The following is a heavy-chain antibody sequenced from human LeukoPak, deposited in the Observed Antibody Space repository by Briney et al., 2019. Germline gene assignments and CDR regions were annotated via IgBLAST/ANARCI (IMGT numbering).Heavy chain of an antibody. CDR2: IRYDGSNK. CDR1: GFTFSSYG. Sequence: GGSLRLSCAASGFTFSSYGMHWVRQAPGRGLEWVAFIRYDGSNKYYADSVKGRFTISRDNSKNTLYLQMNSVRAEDTAVYYCAKDAVRFMEWYYFDYWGRGTLVTVSS. V-gene: IGHV3-30*02. D-gene: IGHD3-3*01. CDR3: AKDAVRFMEWYYFDY. J-gene: IGHJ4*02.